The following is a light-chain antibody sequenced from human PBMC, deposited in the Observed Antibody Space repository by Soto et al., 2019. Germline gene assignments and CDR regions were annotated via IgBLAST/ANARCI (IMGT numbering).Light chain of an antibody. Sequence: QSALTQPPSASGSPGQSVTISCSGTKNDIGVYDYVCWYQQHPGKVPKLLIYDVSNRPSGISNRFSASKSGNTASLTISGLQAEDEADYYCTSFTSSSTLVFGGGTKLTVL. CDR3: TSFTSSSTLV. CDR1: KNDIGVYDY. CDR2: DVS. V-gene: IGLV2-14*03. J-gene: IGLJ3*02.